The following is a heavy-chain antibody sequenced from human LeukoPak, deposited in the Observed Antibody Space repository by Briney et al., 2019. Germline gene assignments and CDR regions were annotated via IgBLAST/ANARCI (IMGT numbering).Heavy chain of an antibody. Sequence: SETLSLTCTVSGGSISSYYWSWIRQPAGKGLEWIGRIYTSGSTNYNPSLKSRVTMSVDTSKNQFSLKLSSVTAADTAVYYCARDRYYGSGISNWFDPWGQGTLVTVSS. CDR3: ARDRYYGSGISNWFDP. CDR2: IYTSGST. V-gene: IGHV4-4*07. D-gene: IGHD3-10*01. CDR1: GGSISSYY. J-gene: IGHJ5*02.